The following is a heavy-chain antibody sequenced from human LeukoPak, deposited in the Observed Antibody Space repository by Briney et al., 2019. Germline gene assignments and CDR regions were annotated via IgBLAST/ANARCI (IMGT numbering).Heavy chain of an antibody. CDR2: ISGRGSST. CDR3: VRGYYAGRGHNFEY. D-gene: IGHD3-22*01. V-gene: IGHV3-23*01. CDR1: GFTFSSYA. Sequence: PGGSLRLTRAASGFTFSSYAMRWVRLAPGKGLGWVSAISGRGSSTSYAHSVKGRFTISRENSKNTLYMKMNSLRAEDRAVYYCVRGYYAGRGHNFEYWGQGTLVTVSS. J-gene: IGHJ4*02.